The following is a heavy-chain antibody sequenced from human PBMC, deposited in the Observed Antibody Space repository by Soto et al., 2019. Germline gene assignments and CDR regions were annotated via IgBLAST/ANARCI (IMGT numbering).Heavy chain of an antibody. J-gene: IGHJ4*02. CDR1: GGPFSSYA. Sequence: QVQLVQSGAEVKKPGSSVKVSCKASGGPFSSYAISWVRQAPGKGLEWMGGIIPIFGTANYAQKFQGRVTITADESTSTAYMELSSLRSEDTAVYYCARSLPYQLLWYFDYWGQGTLVTVSS. CDR3: ARSLPYQLLWYFDY. V-gene: IGHV1-69*12. D-gene: IGHD2-2*01. CDR2: IIPIFGTA.